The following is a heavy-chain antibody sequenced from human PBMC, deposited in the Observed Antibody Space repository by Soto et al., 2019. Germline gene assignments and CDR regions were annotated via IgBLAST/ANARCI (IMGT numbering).Heavy chain of an antibody. CDR2: ISYDGSNK. V-gene: IGHV3-30-3*01. CDR3: ASPTVTTGLDY. D-gene: IGHD4-17*01. Sequence: QVQLVESGGGVVQPGRSLRLSCAASGFTFSSYAMHWVRQAPGKGLEWVAVISYDGSNKYYADSVKGRFTISRDNSKNTLYLQMNSLRAADTAVYYCASPTVTTGLDYWGQGTLVAVSS. CDR1: GFTFSSYA. J-gene: IGHJ4*02.